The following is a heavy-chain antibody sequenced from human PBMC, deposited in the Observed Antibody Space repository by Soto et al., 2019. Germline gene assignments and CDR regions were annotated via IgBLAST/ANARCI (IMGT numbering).Heavy chain of an antibody. CDR2: ISNSGGTT. V-gene: IGHV3-23*01. J-gene: IGHJ4*02. D-gene: IGHD6-19*01. CDR3: AKVPNSSGWTYFDY. Sequence: GGSLRLSCAASGITFSSCAMAWVRQAPGKGLEWVSDISNSGGTTNYADSVKGRFTISRDNSKNTLYLQMNSLRAEDTAVYYCAKVPNSSGWTYFDYWGQGTLVTVSS. CDR1: GITFSSCA.